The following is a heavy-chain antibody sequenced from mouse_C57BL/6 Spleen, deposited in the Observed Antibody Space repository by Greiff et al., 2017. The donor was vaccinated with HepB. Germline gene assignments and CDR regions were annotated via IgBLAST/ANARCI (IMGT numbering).Heavy chain of an antibody. CDR1: GYTFTSYW. CDR2: IDPSDSYT. CDR3: ARPQLGGRYYFDY. V-gene: IGHV1-59*01. Sequence: QVQLQQPGAELVRPGTSVKLSCKASGYTFTSYWMHWVKQRPGQGLEWIGVIDPSDSYTNYNQKFKGNATLTVDTSSSTAYMQLSSLTSEDSAVYYCARPQLGGRYYFDYWGQGTTLTVSS. J-gene: IGHJ2*01. D-gene: IGHD4-1*01.